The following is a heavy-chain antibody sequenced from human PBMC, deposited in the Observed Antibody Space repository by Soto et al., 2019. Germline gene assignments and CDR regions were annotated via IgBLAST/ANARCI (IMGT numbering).Heavy chain of an antibody. CDR1: GGSISSGDYY. Sequence: SETLSLTCTVSGGSISSGDYYWSWIRQPPGKGLEWIGYIYYSGSTYYNPSLKSRVTISVDTSKNQFSLKLSSVTAADTAVYYCVRDNYYDSSGYSPYNWFDPWGQGTLVTVSS. CDR3: VRDNYYDSSGYSPYNWFDP. D-gene: IGHD3-22*01. CDR2: IYYSGST. J-gene: IGHJ5*02. V-gene: IGHV4-30-4*01.